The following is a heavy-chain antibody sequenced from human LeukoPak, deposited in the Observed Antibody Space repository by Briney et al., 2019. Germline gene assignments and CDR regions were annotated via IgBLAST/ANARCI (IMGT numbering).Heavy chain of an antibody. J-gene: IGHJ6*03. Sequence: SETLSLTCTVSGGSISSYYWSWIRQPPGKGLEWIGYIYYSGSTNYNPSLKSRVTISVDTSKNQFSLKLSSVTAADTAVYYCARGSPSVIVVVPAAYYYMDVWGKGTTVTASS. CDR1: GGSISSYY. V-gene: IGHV4-59*01. CDR3: ARGSPSVIVVVPAAYYYMDV. CDR2: IYYSGST. D-gene: IGHD2-2*01.